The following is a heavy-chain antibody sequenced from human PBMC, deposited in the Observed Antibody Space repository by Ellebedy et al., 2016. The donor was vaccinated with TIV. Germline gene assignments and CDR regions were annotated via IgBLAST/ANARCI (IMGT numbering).Heavy chain of an antibody. CDR2: IYYSGST. CDR3: ARPTRIAAEGGGYYFDY. V-gene: IGHV4-39*01. CDR1: GGSISSSSYY. D-gene: IGHD6-6*01. J-gene: IGHJ4*02. Sequence: SETLSLTCTVSGGSISSSSYYWGWIRQPPGKGLEWIGNIYYSGSTYYNPSLKSRVTISVDTSKNQFSLKLSSVTAADTAVYYCARPTRIAAEGGGYYFDYWGQGTLVTVSS.